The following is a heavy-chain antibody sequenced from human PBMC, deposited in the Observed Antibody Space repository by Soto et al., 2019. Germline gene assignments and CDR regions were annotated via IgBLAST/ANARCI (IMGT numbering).Heavy chain of an antibody. V-gene: IGHV4-34*01. J-gene: IGHJ6*03. Sequence: PSETRSVTCPVAGWSSSRCSSYYYWNTQTPGKGLEWIGEKEHGGSTNYNPSLQSRVSISLDLVRKQVSLQLTSVTAADSATYYCARGHIVSSHFYFMDVWGKGTPVTVSS. CDR2: KEHGGST. CDR1: GWSSSRCSSY. CDR3: ARGHIVSSHFYFMDV. D-gene: IGHD3-16*02.